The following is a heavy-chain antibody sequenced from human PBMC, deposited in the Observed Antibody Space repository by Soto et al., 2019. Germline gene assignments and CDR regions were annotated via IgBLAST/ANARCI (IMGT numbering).Heavy chain of an antibody. V-gene: IGHV4-34*01. D-gene: IGHD3-3*01. CDR2: INHSGST. CDR1: GGSFSGYY. J-gene: IGHJ4*02. CDR3: ARESVHGTIFGVVMSYYFDY. Sequence: SETLSLTCAVYGGSFSGYYWSWIRQPPGKGLEWIGEINHSGSTNYNPSLKSRVTISVDTSKNQFSLKLSSVTAADTAVYYCARESVHGTIFGVVMSYYFDYWGQGTLVTVSS.